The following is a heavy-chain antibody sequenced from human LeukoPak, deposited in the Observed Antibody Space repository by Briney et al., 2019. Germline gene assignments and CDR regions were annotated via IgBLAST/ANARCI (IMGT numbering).Heavy chain of an antibody. CDR1: GFTFSSYW. CDR3: AAATGATAGSYAFDI. D-gene: IGHD1-26*01. V-gene: IGHV3-7*03. Sequence: GGSLRLSCAASGFTFSSYWMSWVRQAPGKGLEWVANIKQDGSEKYYVDSVKGRFTISRDNAKNSLYLQMNSLRAEDTAVYYCAAATGATAGSYAFDIWGQGTMVTASS. J-gene: IGHJ3*02. CDR2: IKQDGSEK.